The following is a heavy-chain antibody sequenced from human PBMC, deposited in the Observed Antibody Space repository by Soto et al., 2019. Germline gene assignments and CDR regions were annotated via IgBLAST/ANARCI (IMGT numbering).Heavy chain of an antibody. Sequence: GGSLRLSCVASGFTLSGYGIYWVRQAPGKGLEWVGVIWYDGSTKFYADSVRGRFTISRDNPKNTVYLQMNSLTGEDTAVYYCARLYQMVRYGGMDVWGQGTTVTVSS. CDR1: GFTLSGYG. CDR2: IWYDGSTK. J-gene: IGHJ6*02. CDR3: ARLYQMVRYGGMDV. D-gene: IGHD3-9*01. V-gene: IGHV3-33*07.